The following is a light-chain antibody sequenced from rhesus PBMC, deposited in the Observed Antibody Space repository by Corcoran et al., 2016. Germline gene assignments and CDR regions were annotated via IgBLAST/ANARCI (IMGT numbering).Light chain of an antibody. CDR3: RKYNDWPPT. V-gene: IGKV3-24*04. Sequence: EIVMTQSPATLSLSPGERATLSCRASQSVGSTLAWYQQKPGQAPRLLIYYATNRATGIPDRFSGSGSGTEFTLTISSLDPEDVGVYYCRKYNDWPPTFGGGTKVEIK. J-gene: IGKJ4*01. CDR2: YAT. CDR1: QSVGST.